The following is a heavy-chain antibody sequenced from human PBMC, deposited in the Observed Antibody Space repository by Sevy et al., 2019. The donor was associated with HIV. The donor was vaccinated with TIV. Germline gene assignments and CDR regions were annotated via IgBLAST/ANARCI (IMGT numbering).Heavy chain of an antibody. CDR3: ARTQPVRFLEWLNWFDP. CDR1: GFTFSSYA. Sequence: GGSLRLSCAASGFTFSSYAMHWVHQAPGKGLEWVAVISYDGSNKYYADSVKGRFTISRDNSKNTLYLQMNSLRAEDTAVYYCARTQPVRFLEWLNWFDPWGQGTLVTVSS. V-gene: IGHV3-30-3*01. D-gene: IGHD3-3*01. CDR2: ISYDGSNK. J-gene: IGHJ5*02.